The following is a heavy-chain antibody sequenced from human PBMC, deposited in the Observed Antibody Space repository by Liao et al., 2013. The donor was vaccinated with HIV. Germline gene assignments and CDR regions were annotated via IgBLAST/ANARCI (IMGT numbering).Heavy chain of an antibody. CDR2: IYTSGST. J-gene: IGHJ4*02. CDR1: GGSISSGNYY. D-gene: IGHD6-13*01. V-gene: IGHV4-61*02. Sequence: QVQLQESGPGLVKPSQTLSLTCTVSGGSISSGNYYWSWIRQPAGKGLEWIGHIYTSGSTNYNPSLKSRVTMSVDTSKNHFSLKLSSVTAADTAVYYCARGYSSSWLDYWGQGTLVTVSS. CDR3: ARGYSSSWLDY.